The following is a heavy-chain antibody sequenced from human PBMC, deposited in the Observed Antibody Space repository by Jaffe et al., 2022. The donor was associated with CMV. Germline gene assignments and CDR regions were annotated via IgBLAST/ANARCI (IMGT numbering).Heavy chain of an antibody. CDR1: GGSFSGYY. Sequence: QVQLQQWGAGLLKPSETLSLTCAVYGGSFSGYYWSWIRQPPGKGLEWIGEINHSGSTNYNPSLKSRVTISVDTSKNQFSLKLSSVTAADTAVYYCARGSGGDYDGSYYFDYWGQGTLVTVSS. CDR3: ARGSGGDYDGSYYFDY. CDR2: INHSGST. J-gene: IGHJ4*02. D-gene: IGHD4-17*01. V-gene: IGHV4-34*01.